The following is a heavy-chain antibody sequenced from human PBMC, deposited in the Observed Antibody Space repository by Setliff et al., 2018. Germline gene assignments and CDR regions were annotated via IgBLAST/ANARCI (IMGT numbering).Heavy chain of an antibody. Sequence: SETLSLTCTVYGGSFSGYYWSWIRQPPGKGLEWIGEINHSGSTSYNPSLKSRVTISVDTSKNQFSLKVNSVTAADTAVYYCARGPCSSTSCYAAYWGQGTLVTVSS. D-gene: IGHD2-2*01. CDR1: GGSFSGYY. J-gene: IGHJ4*02. CDR2: INHSGST. V-gene: IGHV4-34*01. CDR3: ARGPCSSTSCYAAY.